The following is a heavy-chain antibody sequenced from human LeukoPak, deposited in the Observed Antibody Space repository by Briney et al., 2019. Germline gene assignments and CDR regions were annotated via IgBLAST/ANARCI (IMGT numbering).Heavy chain of an antibody. D-gene: IGHD3-22*01. CDR2: ISGRGGST. V-gene: IGHV3-23*01. Sequence: PGGSLRLSCAASGFTFSIYAMSWVRQAPGKGLEWVSAISGRGGSTYYADSVKGRFTISRDNSKNTLYLQMNSLRAEDTAVYYCAKDRVYYYDSSGNYAFDIWGQGTMVTVSS. J-gene: IGHJ3*02. CDR1: GFTFSIYA. CDR3: AKDRVYYYDSSGNYAFDI.